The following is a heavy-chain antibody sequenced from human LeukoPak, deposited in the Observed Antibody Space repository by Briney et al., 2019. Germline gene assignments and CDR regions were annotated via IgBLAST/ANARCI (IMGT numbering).Heavy chain of an antibody. CDR1: GGSISSYY. J-gene: IGHJ4*02. CDR3: ARVPGRGSSWTLDY. V-gene: IGHV4-59*01. Sequence: PSETLSLTCTVSGGSISSYYWSWIRQPPGKGLEWIGYIYYGGSTNYNPSLKSRVTILVDTSKNQFSLKLSSVTAADTAVYYCARVPGRGSSWTLDYWGQGTLVTVSS. CDR2: IYYGGST. D-gene: IGHD6-13*01.